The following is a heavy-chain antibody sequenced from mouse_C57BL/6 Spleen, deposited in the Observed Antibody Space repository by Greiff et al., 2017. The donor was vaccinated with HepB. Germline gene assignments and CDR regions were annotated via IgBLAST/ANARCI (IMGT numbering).Heavy chain of an antibody. CDR2: INPSSGYT. Sequence: VQLQQSGAELARPGASVKMSCKASGYTFTSYTMHWVKQRPGQGLEWIGYINPSSGYTKYNQKFKDKATLTADKSSSTAYMQLSSLTSEDSAVDYCARGESLYFDYWGQGTTLTVSS. CDR1: GYTFTSYT. J-gene: IGHJ2*01. V-gene: IGHV1-4*01. CDR3: ARGESLYFDY.